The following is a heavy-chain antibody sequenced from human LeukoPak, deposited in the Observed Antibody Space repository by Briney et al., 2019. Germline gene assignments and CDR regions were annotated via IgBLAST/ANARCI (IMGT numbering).Heavy chain of an antibody. CDR2: INPNSGDT. V-gene: IGHV1-2*06. J-gene: IGHJ5*02. D-gene: IGHD1-26*01. CDR3: AKLGIGSTTRAWFDP. CDR1: GYTFTAYY. Sequence: ASVKVSCKASGYTFTAYYIHWVRQAPGQGLEWMGRINPNSGDTNYAQKFQGSVTLTRDTSINTAYMELSRLRSGDTAVYYCAKLGIGSTTRAWFDPWGQGTLVTVSS.